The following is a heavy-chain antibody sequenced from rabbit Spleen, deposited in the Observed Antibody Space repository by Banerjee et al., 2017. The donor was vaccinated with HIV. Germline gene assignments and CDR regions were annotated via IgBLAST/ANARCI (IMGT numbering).Heavy chain of an antibody. D-gene: IGHD4-2*01. CDR3: ARRNIGNYGNYAGAYNL. V-gene: IGHV1S45*01. CDR2: IYADSGTFT. Sequence: QEQLEESGGDLVKPEGSLTLTCTASGFSFSSSYWICWVRQAPGKGLEWIACIYADSGTFTYYASWAKGRFTISKISSPTVTLQMTSLTAADTATYFCARRNIGNYGNYAGAYNLWGPGTLVTVS. J-gene: IGHJ4*01. CDR1: GFSFSSSYW.